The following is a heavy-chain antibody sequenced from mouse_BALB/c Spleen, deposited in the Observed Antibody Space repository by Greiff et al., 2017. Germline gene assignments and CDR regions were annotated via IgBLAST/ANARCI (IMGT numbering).Heavy chain of an antibody. J-gene: IGHJ2*01. CDR2: ISSGSSTI. V-gene: IGHV5-17*02. Sequence: EVMLVESGGGLVQPGGSRKLSCAASGFTFSSFGMHWVRQAPEKGLEWVAYISSGSSTIYYADTVKGRFTISRDNPKNTLFLQMTSLRSEDTAMYYCARSEGYWGQGTTLTVSS. CDR3: ARSEGY. CDR1: GFTFSSFG.